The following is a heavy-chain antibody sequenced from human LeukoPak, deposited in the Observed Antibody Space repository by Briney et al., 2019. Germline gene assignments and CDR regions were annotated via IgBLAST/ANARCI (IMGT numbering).Heavy chain of an antibody. J-gene: IGHJ4*02. V-gene: IGHV3-30*02. CDR1: GFTFSSYG. CDR3: AKGIAVAGTMMSGGDY. Sequence: GGSLRLSCAAFGFTFSSYGMHWVRQVAGKGLEWGAFIRYDENNQYYADSVKGRFTVSRDNSKNTLYLQMNSLRPEDTAVYYCAKGIAVAGTMMSGGDYWGQGTLVTVSS. D-gene: IGHD6-19*01. CDR2: IRYDENNQ.